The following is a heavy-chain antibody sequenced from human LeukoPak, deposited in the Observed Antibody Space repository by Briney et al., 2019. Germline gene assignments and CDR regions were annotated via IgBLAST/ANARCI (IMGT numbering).Heavy chain of an antibody. V-gene: IGHV3-30*02. Sequence: GGSLRLSCAASGFIFSSCGMHWVRQAPGKGLEWVAFIRYDGSNKYYADSVKGRFTISRDNSKNTLYLQMNSLRAEDTAVYYCAKDLEHSGYGIDYWGQGTLVTVSS. J-gene: IGHJ4*02. CDR1: GFIFSSCG. CDR2: IRYDGSNK. D-gene: IGHD5-12*01. CDR3: AKDLEHSGYGIDY.